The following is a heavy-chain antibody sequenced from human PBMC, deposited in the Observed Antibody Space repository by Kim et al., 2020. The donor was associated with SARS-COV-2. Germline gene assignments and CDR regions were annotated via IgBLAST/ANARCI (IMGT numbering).Heavy chain of an antibody. CDR3: AKDQGSSWYLYYDY. D-gene: IGHD6-13*01. CDR1: GFTFSSYA. V-gene: IGHV3-23*01. Sequence: GGSLRLSCAASGFTFSSYAMSWVRQAPGKGLEWVSAISGSGGSTYYADSVKGRFTISRDNSKNTLYLQMNSLRAEDTAVYYCAKDQGSSWYLYYDYWGQGTLVTVSS. CDR2: ISGSGGST. J-gene: IGHJ4*02.